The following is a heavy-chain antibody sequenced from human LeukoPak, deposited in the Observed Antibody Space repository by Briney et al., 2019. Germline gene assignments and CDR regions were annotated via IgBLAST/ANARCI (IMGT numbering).Heavy chain of an antibody. Sequence: SETLSLTCTVSGGSISSSSYYWGWIRQPPGKGLEWIGTIYYSGTTYYNPSLESRVTISVDTSKNQFSLILTSVTAADTAVYYCARGKRLGGYYSDYWGQGTLVIVSS. V-gene: IGHV4-39*07. J-gene: IGHJ4*02. CDR2: IYYSGTT. D-gene: IGHD3-22*01. CDR1: GGSISSSSYY. CDR3: ARGKRLGGYYSDY.